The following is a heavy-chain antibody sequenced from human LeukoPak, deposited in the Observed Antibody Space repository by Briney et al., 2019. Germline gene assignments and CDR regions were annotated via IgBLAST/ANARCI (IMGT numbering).Heavy chain of an antibody. Sequence: GGSLRLSCAASGFTFSSYGMSWVRQAPGKGLEWVSVISGSGGSTYYADSVKGRFTISRDNSKNTVYLQVNSLRAEDTAVYYCAKDSDSSGSIGSSYFDYWGQGTLVTVSS. CDR1: GFTFSSYG. CDR3: AKDSDSSGSIGSSYFDY. CDR2: ISGSGGST. V-gene: IGHV3-23*01. J-gene: IGHJ4*02. D-gene: IGHD3-22*01.